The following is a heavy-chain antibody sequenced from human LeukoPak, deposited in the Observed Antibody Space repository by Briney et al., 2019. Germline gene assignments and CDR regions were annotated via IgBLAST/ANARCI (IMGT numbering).Heavy chain of an antibody. V-gene: IGHV4-61*02. Sequence: PSQTLSLTCTVSGGSISSGSYYWSWIRQPAGKGLEWIGRIYTSGGTNYNPSLKSRVTISVDTSKNQFSLKLSSVTAADTAVYYCARAPGYCSGGSCYPTTYYFDYWGQGTLVTVSS. CDR3: ARAPGYCSGGSCYPTTYYFDY. CDR2: IYTSGGT. J-gene: IGHJ4*02. CDR1: GGSISSGSYY. D-gene: IGHD2-15*01.